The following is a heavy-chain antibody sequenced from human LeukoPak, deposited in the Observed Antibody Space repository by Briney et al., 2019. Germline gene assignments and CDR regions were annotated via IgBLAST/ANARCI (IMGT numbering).Heavy chain of an antibody. CDR2: ISRSGDTI. CDR3: ARERAGELSDF. CDR1: GFIFITYD. V-gene: IGHV3-48*03. D-gene: IGHD3-10*01. J-gene: IGHJ4*02. Sequence: GGSLRLSCAASGFIFITYDINSVRQAPGKGLEWVSFISRSGDTIYYAHSVKGRFTVSRDNAKNSLYLQMNSLRAEDTAVYYCARERAGELSDFWGQGVLVTVSS.